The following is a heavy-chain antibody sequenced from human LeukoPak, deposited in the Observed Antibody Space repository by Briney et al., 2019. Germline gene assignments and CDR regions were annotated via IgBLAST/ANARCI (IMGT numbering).Heavy chain of an antibody. V-gene: IGHV3-23*01. J-gene: IGHJ4*02. CDR1: GFIFGDYW. CDR2: VNADGGNT. Sequence: GGSLRLSCAASGFIFGDYWMSWVRQAPGKGLEWVSTVNADGGNTYYADSVKGRFTISRDNSKSTLILQMNSLRVEDTALYYCTKRVKYGGTWDHFADWGQGTLVTVS. CDR3: TKRVKYGGTWDHFAD. D-gene: IGHD1-26*01.